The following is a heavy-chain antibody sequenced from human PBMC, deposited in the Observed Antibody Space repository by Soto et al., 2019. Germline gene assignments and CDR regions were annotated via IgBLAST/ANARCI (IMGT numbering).Heavy chain of an antibody. Sequence: GGSLRLSCAASGFTFSSYAMHWVRQAPGKGLEWVAVISYDGSNKYYADSVKGRFTISRDNSKNTLYLQMNSLRAEDTAVYYCARVTTSVWTAKWGSGDAFDIWGQGTMVTVSS. J-gene: IGHJ3*02. V-gene: IGHV3-30*04. CDR2: ISYDGSNK. D-gene: IGHD7-27*01. CDR3: ARVTTSVWTAKWGSGDAFDI. CDR1: GFTFSSYA.